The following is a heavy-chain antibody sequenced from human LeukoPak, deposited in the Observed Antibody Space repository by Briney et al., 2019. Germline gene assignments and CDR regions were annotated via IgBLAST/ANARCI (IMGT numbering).Heavy chain of an antibody. V-gene: IGHV3-11*05. CDR2: ISSSSSYT. CDR1: GFTFSDYY. CDR3: ARDAGYSSSWYRGKFDP. Sequence: GGSLRLSCAASGFTFSDYYMSWIRRAPGKGLEWVSYISSSSSYTNYADSVKGRFTISRDNAKNSLYLQMNSLRAEDTAVYYCARDAGYSSSWYRGKFDPWGQGTLVTVSS. D-gene: IGHD6-13*01. J-gene: IGHJ5*02.